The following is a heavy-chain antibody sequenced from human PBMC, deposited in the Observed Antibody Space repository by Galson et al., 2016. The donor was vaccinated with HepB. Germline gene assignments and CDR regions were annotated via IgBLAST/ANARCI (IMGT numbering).Heavy chain of an antibody. CDR2: IYPADSET. Sequence: SGAEVKKPGESLKISCKASGYIFTSYEIGWVRQMPGKGLEWMGIIYPADSETTYSPSFQGQVTISADKSTSTAYLQWSSLKASDTAMYYCARPYQDGPWGQGTLVTVSS. CDR1: GYIFTSYE. V-gene: IGHV5-51*01. D-gene: IGHD2-2*01. CDR3: ARPYQDGP. J-gene: IGHJ5*02.